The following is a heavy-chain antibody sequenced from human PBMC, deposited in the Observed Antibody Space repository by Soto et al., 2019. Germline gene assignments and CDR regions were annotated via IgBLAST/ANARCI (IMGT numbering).Heavy chain of an antibody. CDR3: AKKWLRSLKTYCSGSGCHYAFDI. V-gene: IGHV3-23*01. CDR1: GFTFINYA. Sequence: EVQLLESGGGLVQPGGSLRLSCEASGFTFINYAMSWVRQAPGKGLEWVSTISGGGDGTYYADSVKGHFTIYRDNSKHTVDLQMNSLRAEETAIYYCAKKWLRSLKTYCSGSGCHYAFDIWGQGTMVTVAS. J-gene: IGHJ3*02. CDR2: ISGGGDGT. D-gene: IGHD2-15*01.